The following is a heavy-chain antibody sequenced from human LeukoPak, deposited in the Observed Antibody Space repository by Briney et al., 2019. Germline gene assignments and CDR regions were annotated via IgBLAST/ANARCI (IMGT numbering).Heavy chain of an antibody. D-gene: IGHD2-8*01. Sequence: PSETLSLTCTVSGGSISSSSYYWGWIRQPPGKGLEWIGSIYYSGSTYYNPSLKSRVTISVDTSKNQFSLKLSSVTAADTAVYYCARGVPDYWGQGTLVTVSS. V-gene: IGHV4-39*01. CDR1: GGSISSSSYY. CDR3: ARGVPDY. J-gene: IGHJ4*02. CDR2: IYYSGST.